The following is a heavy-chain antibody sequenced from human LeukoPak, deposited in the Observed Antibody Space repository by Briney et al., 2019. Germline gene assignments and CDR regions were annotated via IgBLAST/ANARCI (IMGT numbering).Heavy chain of an antibody. CDR2: VDPSSGGT. CDR1: GYTFTGYY. CDR3: ARITSSTWYTPYFDY. D-gene: IGHD6-13*01. V-gene: IGHV1-2*02. J-gene: IGHJ4*02. Sequence: ASVKVSCKAYGYTFTGYYMHWVRQAPGQGLEWMGWVDPSSGGTNFAQKFQGRVTMTRDTSISTSYMELSSLRSDDTAVYYCARITSSTWYTPYFDYWGQGTLVAVSS.